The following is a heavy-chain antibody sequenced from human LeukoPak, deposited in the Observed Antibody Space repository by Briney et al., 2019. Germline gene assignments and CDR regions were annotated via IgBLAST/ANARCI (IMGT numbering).Heavy chain of an antibody. CDR3: AREGVGGSPFDY. J-gene: IGHJ4*02. CDR1: GYTFTGYY. Sequence: ASVKASCKASGYTFTGYYMHWLRHAPGQGLEWMRWINPNRGGTNYAQKFQGRDTMPRDTSLSTAYMELSRLRADDTAVYYRAREGVGGSPFDYWGQGTLVTVSS. V-gene: IGHV1-2*02. D-gene: IGHD2-15*01. CDR2: INPNRGGT.